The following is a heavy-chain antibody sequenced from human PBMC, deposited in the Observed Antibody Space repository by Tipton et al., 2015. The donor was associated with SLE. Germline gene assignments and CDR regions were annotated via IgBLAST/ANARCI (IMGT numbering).Heavy chain of an antibody. CDR2: IYYSGST. CDR1: GGSISSGGYY. V-gene: IGHV4-31*03. D-gene: IGHD3-10*01. J-gene: IGHJ5*02. CDR3: ARGLSPRITMVRGVIDL. Sequence: TLSLTCTVSGGSISSGGYYWSWIRQHPGKGLEWIGDIYYSGSTYYNPSLKSRVTISVDTSKNQFSLKLSSVTAADTAVYYCARGLSPRITMVRGVIDLWGQGTLVTVSS.